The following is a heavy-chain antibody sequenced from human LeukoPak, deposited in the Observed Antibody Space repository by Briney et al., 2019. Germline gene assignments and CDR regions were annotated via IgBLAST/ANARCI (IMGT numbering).Heavy chain of an antibody. D-gene: IGHD1-26*01. CDR2: IYSGGST. CDR3: ARAFSWSYFRGMDV. J-gene: IGHJ6*02. Sequence: GGSLRLSCAASGFTVSSNYMSWVRQAPRKVLEWVSVIYSGGSTYYADCVKGRFTISRDNSKNTLYLPMNSLRAEDTAVYYCARAFSWSYFRGMDVWGQGTTVTVSS. V-gene: IGHV3-66*01. CDR1: GFTVSSNY.